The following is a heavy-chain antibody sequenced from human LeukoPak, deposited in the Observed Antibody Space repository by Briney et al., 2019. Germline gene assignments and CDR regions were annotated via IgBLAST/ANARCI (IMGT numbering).Heavy chain of an antibody. CDR1: GGSISSGDYD. Sequence: PSQTLSLTCTVSGGSISSGDYDWSWIRQPPGKGLEWIGYIYYSGSTYYNPSLKSRVTISVDTSKNQFSLKLSSVTAADTAVYYCARSFLTGYPFDYWGQGTLVTVSS. CDR3: ARSFLTGYPFDY. CDR2: IYYSGST. V-gene: IGHV4-30-4*01. D-gene: IGHD3-9*01. J-gene: IGHJ4*02.